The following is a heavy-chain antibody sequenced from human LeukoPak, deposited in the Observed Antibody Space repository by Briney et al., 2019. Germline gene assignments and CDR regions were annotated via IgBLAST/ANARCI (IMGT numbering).Heavy chain of an antibody. V-gene: IGHV3-23*01. CDR2: ISGSGGST. J-gene: IGHJ3*02. Sequence: GRSLRLTCAASGFTFSSYAMSWVRQAPGKGLEWVSAISGSGGSTYYADSVKGRFTISRDNSKNTLYLQMNSLRAEDTAVYYCAKGPGSYYDSTGYLIWGQGTMVTVSS. D-gene: IGHD3-22*01. CDR1: GFTFSSYA. CDR3: AKGPGSYYDSTGYLI.